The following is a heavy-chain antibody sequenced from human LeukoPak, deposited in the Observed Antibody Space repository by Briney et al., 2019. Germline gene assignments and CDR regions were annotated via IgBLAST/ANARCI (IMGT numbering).Heavy chain of an antibody. D-gene: IGHD2-2*01. CDR3: ARHYYCSSTSCQHYFDY. J-gene: IGHJ4*02. CDR2: IYYSGST. Sequence: SETLSLTCTVSGGSISSYYWSWIRQPPGKGLEWIGYIYYSGSTNYNPSLKSRVTISVDTSKNQFSLNLSSVTAADTAVYYCARHYYCSSTSCQHYFDYWGQGTLVTVSS. CDR1: GGSISSYY. V-gene: IGHV4-59*12.